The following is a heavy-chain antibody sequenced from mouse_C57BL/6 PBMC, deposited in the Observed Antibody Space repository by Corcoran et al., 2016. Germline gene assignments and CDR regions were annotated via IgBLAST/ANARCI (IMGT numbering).Heavy chain of an antibody. CDR1: GYTFTDYY. V-gene: IGHV1-26*01. CDR3: ARSHYYGSGYAMDY. J-gene: IGHJ4*01. Sequence: EVQLQQSGPELVKPGASVKISCKASGYTFTDYYMNWVKQSHGKSLEWIGDINPNNGGTSYNQKFKGKATLTVDKSSSTAYMELRSLTSEDSAVYYCARSHYYGSGYAMDYWGQGTSVTVSS. CDR2: INPNNGGT. D-gene: IGHD1-1*01.